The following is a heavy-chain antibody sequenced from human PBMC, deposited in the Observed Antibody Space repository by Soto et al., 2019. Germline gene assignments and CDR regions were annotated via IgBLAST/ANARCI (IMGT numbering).Heavy chain of an antibody. CDR2: IYWDDDK. CDR3: AHRQRGPSPTPYDY. V-gene: IGHV2-5*02. CDR1: GFSLSTSGVG. D-gene: IGHD3-10*01. J-gene: IGHJ4*02. Sequence: QITLKESGPTLVKPTQTLTLTCTFSGFSLSTSGVGVGWIRQPPGKALEWLALIYWDDDKRYSPSLKSRLTITKDTSKNQVVLTMTNMDTVDTATYYCAHRQRGPSPTPYDYWGQGTLVTVSS.